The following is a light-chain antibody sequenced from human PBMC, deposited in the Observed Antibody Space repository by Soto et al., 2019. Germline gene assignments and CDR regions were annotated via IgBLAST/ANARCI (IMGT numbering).Light chain of an antibody. J-gene: IGKJ1*01. CDR3: HHYGSSWA. V-gene: IGKV3-20*01. CDR1: QSVSSSV. CDR2: GAS. Sequence: EIVLTQSPGTLSLSPGETVTLSCRASQSVSSSVIAWYQQKPGHSPSLLVFGASTRATDIPDRFSGRGSGTNFTPTVSRREPEDFAVYYCHHYGSSWAFGQGSKVEFK.